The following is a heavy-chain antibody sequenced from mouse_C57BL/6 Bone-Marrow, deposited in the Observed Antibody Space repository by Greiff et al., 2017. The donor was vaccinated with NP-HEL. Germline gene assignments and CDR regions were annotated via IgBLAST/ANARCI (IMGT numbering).Heavy chain of an antibody. J-gene: IGHJ3*01. CDR2: IYPGGGYT. CDR1: GYTFTNYW. Sequence: QVQLQQSGVELVRPGTSVKMSCKASGYTFTNYWIGWAKQRPGHGLEWIGDIYPGGGYTNYNEKFKGKATLTADKSSSTAYMQFSSLTSEDSAIYYCAIYYDYDVAWFAYWGQGTLVTVSA. V-gene: IGHV1-63*01. D-gene: IGHD2-4*01. CDR3: AIYYDYDVAWFAY.